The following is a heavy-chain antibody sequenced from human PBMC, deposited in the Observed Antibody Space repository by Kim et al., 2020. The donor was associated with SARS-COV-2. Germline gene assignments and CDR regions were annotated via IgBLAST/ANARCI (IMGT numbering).Heavy chain of an antibody. J-gene: IGHJ3*02. V-gene: IGHV1-46*03. Sequence: ASVKVSCKASGFSLSSYYIHWVRQAPGQGLEWMGIINPSGTTSFPQKFQGRVTMTRDTSTSTVYMELSSLRSEDMALYYCARDPSGYDDAFDIWGQGTMV. CDR3: ARDPSGYDDAFDI. D-gene: IGHD5-12*01. CDR1: GFSLSSYY. CDR2: INPSGTT.